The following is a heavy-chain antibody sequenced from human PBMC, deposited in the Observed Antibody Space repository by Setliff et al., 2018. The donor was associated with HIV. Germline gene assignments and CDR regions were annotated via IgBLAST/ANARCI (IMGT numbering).Heavy chain of an antibody. Sequence: ASMKVSCKASGYTFSTYYLHWVRQAPGQGLEWLGIISPSGGSTSYAQKFQGRVTMTRDTSTSTFYMDLSSLRSDDTAVYYCASERRIVVGYYFDSWGQGTLVTVSS. V-gene: IGHV1-46*01. CDR1: GYTFSTYY. J-gene: IGHJ4*02. CDR3: ASERRIVVGYYFDS. CDR2: ISPSGGST. D-gene: IGHD3-22*01.